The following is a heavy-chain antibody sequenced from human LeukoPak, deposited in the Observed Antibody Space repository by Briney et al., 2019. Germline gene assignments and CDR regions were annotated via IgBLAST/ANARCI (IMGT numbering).Heavy chain of an antibody. D-gene: IGHD1-26*01. Sequence: PGGSLRLSCAASGFTFSNYEMNWVRQAPGKGLEWVSYISSSGGTMYYADSVKGRFTISRDNAKNSLYLQMSSLTAADTAVYYCAKDRSIGTYYTFDHWGQGTLVTVSS. CDR3: AKDRSIGTYYTFDH. J-gene: IGHJ4*02. V-gene: IGHV3-48*03. CDR1: GFTFSNYE. CDR2: ISSSGGTM.